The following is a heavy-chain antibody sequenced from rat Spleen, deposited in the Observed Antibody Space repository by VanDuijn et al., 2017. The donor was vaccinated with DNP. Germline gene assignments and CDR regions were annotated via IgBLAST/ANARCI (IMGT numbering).Heavy chain of an antibody. D-gene: IGHD1-4*01. Sequence: QVQLRQSGAEPAKPGSSVKISCEASGYTFTTYYMTWIKQTTGQGLEYIGYINTGSGGTNYKEKFRGKATLTVDTSSNTAFMQLSSLTPDDSAIYYCARRRLPYWYFDFWGPGTMVTVSS. CDR2: INTGSGGT. J-gene: IGHJ1*01. CDR3: ARRRLPYWYFDF. V-gene: IGHV1-43*01. CDR1: GYTFTTYY.